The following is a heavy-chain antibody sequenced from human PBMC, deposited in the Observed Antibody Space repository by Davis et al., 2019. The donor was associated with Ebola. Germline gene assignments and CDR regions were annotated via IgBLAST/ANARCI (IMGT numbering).Heavy chain of an antibody. CDR2: ISSSSRST. J-gene: IGHJ4*02. D-gene: IGHD2-2*01. V-gene: IGHV3-21*06. Sequence: GESLKISRAASGFTFTFSAYSMNWVRQAPGKGLEWVSYISSSSRSTYYADSVKGRFAISRDNAKNSVYLQMNSLRAEDTAVYYCASDSFSNTWDFDHWGQGTLVTVSS. CDR3: ASDSFSNTWDFDH. CDR1: GFTFTFSAYS.